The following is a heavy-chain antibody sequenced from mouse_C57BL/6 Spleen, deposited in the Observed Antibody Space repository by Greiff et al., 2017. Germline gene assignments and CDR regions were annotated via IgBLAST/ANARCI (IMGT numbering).Heavy chain of an antibody. V-gene: IGHV1-85*01. CDR2: IYPRDGST. J-gene: IGHJ4*01. D-gene: IGHD1-1*01. Sequence: QVQLQQSGPELVKPGASVKLSCKASGYTFTSYDINWVKQRPGQGLEWIGWIYPRDGSTKYNEKFKGKATLTVDTSSSTAYMELHSLTSEDSAVYFCARWGGTTVVAPYYYAMDYWGQGTSVTV. CDR1: GYTFTSYD. CDR3: ARWGGTTVVAPYYYAMDY.